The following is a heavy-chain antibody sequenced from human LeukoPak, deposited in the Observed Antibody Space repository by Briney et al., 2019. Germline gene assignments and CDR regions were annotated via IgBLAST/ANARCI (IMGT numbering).Heavy chain of an antibody. D-gene: IGHD2-8*01. V-gene: IGHV4-4*02. J-gene: IGHJ6*02. CDR1: GGSIGSRNW. CDR2: IYHSGSI. CDR3: ARDNGAIRAYYYHGMDV. Sequence: TSETLSLTCAVSGGSIGSRNWWSWVRQPPGKGLECIGEIYHSGSINYNPSLKSRVTISVDKSKNQLSLRLTSVTAADTAVYYCARDNGAIRAYYYHGMDVWGQGTTVTVSS.